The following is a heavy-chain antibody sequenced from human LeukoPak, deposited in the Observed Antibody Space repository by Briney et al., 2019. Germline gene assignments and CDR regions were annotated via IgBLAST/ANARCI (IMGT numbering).Heavy chain of an antibody. CDR2: INGGGVNT. V-gene: IGHV3-23*01. D-gene: IGHD6-13*01. Sequence: PGGSLRLSCAASGFTFSSYAMSWVRQAPGKGLEWVSTINGGGVNTHYADSVGGRFTISRDNSKNTLFLQMNSLRDEDTAVYYCARDAGTGDYWGQGTLVTVSA. CDR1: GFTFSSYA. CDR3: ARDAGTGDY. J-gene: IGHJ4*02.